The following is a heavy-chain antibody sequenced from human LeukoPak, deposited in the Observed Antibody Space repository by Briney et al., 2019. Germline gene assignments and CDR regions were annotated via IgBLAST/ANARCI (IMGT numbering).Heavy chain of an antibody. CDR3: ARERWNDNYFDY. D-gene: IGHD1-1*01. V-gene: IGHV3-7*01. CDR1: GFTSSSYW. CDR2: IKQDGSEK. Sequence: GGSLRLSCAASGFTSSSYWMSWVRQAPGKGLEWVANIKQDGSEKYYVDSVKGRFTISRDNAKNSLYLQMNSLRAEDTAVYYCARERWNDNYFDYWGQGTLVTVSS. J-gene: IGHJ4*02.